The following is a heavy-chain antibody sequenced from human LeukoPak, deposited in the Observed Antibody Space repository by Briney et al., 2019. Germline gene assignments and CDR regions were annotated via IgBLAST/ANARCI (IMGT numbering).Heavy chain of an antibody. CDR2: ISWNSGSI. D-gene: IGHD5-24*01. CDR3: ARSLGY. Sequence: PGGSLRLSCAASGFTFDDYAMHWVRQAPGKGLEWVSGISWNSGSIGYADSVKGRFTISRDNAKNSLYLQMNSLRVDDTAVYYCARSLGYWGQGTLVTVSS. V-gene: IGHV3-9*01. CDR1: GFTFDDYA. J-gene: IGHJ4*02.